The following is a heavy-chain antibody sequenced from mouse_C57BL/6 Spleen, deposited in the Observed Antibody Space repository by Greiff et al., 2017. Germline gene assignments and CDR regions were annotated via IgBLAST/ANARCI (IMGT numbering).Heavy chain of an antibody. CDR3: ASTPEFITTVVATPGFAY. J-gene: IGHJ3*01. CDR2: INPNNGGT. Sequence: VQLKESGPELVKPGASVKISCKASGYTFTDYYMNWVKQSHGKSLEWIGDINPNNGGTSYNQKFKGKATLTVDKSSSTAYMELRSLTSEDSAVYYCASTPEFITTVVATPGFAYWGQGTLVTVSA. D-gene: IGHD1-1*01. CDR1: GYTFTDYY. V-gene: IGHV1-26*01.